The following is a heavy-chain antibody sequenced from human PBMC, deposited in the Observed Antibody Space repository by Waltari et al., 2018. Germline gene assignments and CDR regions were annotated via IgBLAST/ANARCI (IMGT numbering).Heavy chain of an antibody. CDR3: ARHAADYGDYVGGWWFDP. Sequence: QVQLQESGPGLVKPSETLSLTCAVSGYSISSGYYWGWIRQPPGKGLEWIGSIYHSGSTYYNQSLKRGVTISVDTSKNQFSLKPSSVTAADTAVYYCARHAADYGDYVGGWWFDPWGQGTLVTVSS. J-gene: IGHJ5*02. CDR1: GYSISSGYY. V-gene: IGHV4-38-2*01. D-gene: IGHD4-17*01. CDR2: IYHSGST.